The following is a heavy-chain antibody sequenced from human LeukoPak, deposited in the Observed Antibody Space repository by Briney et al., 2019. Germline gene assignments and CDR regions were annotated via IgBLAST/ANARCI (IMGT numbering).Heavy chain of an antibody. Sequence: SETLSLTCTVSGGSINNYYWSWIRQPAGKGLEWIGRICSRGSTKYNPSLKSRVTRSVDNSKNQFSLKLSSVTAADTAVYYCDRGRYCSADICSGGDAFDIWGQGTMVSVSS. D-gene: IGHD2-15*01. CDR1: GGSINNYY. V-gene: IGHV4-4*07. CDR3: DRGRYCSADICSGGDAFDI. CDR2: ICSRGST. J-gene: IGHJ3*02.